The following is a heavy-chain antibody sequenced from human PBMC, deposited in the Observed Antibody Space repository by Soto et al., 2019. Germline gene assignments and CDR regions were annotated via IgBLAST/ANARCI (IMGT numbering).Heavy chain of an antibody. CDR3: ARGLGYYGSGSFTFDY. Sequence: PSETLSLTCTVSGGSVSSGSYYWSWIRQPPXKGLEWIGYIYYSGSTNYNPSLKSRVTISVDTSKNQFSLKLSSVTAADTAVYYCARGLGYYGSGSFTFDYWGQGTLVTVSS. J-gene: IGHJ4*02. D-gene: IGHD3-10*01. CDR1: GGSVSSGSYY. V-gene: IGHV4-61*01. CDR2: IYYSGST.